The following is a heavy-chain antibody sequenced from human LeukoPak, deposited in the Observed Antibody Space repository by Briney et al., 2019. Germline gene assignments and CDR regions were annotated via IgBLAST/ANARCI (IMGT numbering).Heavy chain of an antibody. V-gene: IGHV3-21*01. CDR2: ISSSSSYI. CDR3: ERDRSLLYGSPSPIDY. D-gene: IGHD6-13*01. CDR1: GFTFSSYS. J-gene: IGHJ4*02. Sequence: GGSLRLSCAASGFTFSSYSMNWVRQAPGKGLEWVSFISSSSSYIYYADLVKGRFTISRDNAKNSLYLQMNSLRAEDTAVYYCERDRSLLYGSPSPIDYWGQGTLVTVSS.